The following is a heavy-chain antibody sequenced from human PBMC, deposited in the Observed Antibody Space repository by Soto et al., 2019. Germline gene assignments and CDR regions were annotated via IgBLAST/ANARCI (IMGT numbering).Heavy chain of an antibody. CDR1: GYTFTSYG. J-gene: IGHJ5*02. Sequence: ASVKVSCKASGYTFTSYGISWVRQAPGQGLEWMGWISAYNGNTNYAQKLQGRVTMTTDTSTSTAYMELRSLRSDDTAVYYCARLLRYFDLELNNWFDPWGQGTLVTVSS. D-gene: IGHD3-9*01. CDR2: ISAYNGNT. V-gene: IGHV1-18*01. CDR3: ARLLRYFDLELNNWFDP.